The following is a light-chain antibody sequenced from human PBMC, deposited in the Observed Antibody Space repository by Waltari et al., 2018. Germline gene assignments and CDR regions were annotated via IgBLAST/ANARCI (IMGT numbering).Light chain of an antibody. CDR3: QQSYSTPLT. Sequence: EIVLTQSPGTLSLSPGERATLSCRASQSVGSSHLAWYQQKPDQAPRLLIYGASNRATGIPDRFSGSGSGTGFTLTISRLEPEDFATYYCQQSYSTPLTFGQGTRLDIK. CDR1: QSVGSSH. V-gene: IGKV3-20*01. J-gene: IGKJ5*01. CDR2: GAS.